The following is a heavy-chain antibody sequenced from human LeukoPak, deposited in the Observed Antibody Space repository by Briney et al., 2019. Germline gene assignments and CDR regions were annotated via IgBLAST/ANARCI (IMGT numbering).Heavy chain of an antibody. Sequence: GGSLRLSCAASGFTFSSYSMNWVRQAPGKGLEWVSSISSSSSYIYYADSVKGRFTISRDNAKNSLYLQMNSLRAEDTAVYYCARDPITLDYYDSSGYYPFFDYWGQGTLVTVSP. V-gene: IGHV3-21*01. CDR2: ISSSSSYI. D-gene: IGHD3-22*01. CDR1: GFTFSSYS. J-gene: IGHJ4*02. CDR3: ARDPITLDYYDSSGYYPFFDY.